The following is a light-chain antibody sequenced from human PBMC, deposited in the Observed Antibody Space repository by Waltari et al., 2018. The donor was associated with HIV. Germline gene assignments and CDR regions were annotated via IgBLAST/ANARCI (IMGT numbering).Light chain of an antibody. J-gene: IGLJ2*01. CDR2: EST. CDR3: QSFDSVVTSSV. Sequence: QSMLTQPPSVSGAPGQRVTISCSGSSSNIGARYDVHWYQHIPGTAPKLLIYESTKRPSGVPDRFSASTSGTSASLAITGLQAEDEADYYCQSFDSVVTSSVFGGGTKLTVL. V-gene: IGLV1-40*01. CDR1: SSNIGARYD.